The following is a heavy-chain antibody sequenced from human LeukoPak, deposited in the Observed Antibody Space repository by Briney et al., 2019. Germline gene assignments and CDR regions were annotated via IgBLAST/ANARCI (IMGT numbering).Heavy chain of an antibody. V-gene: IGHV1-18*01. CDR3: ARDLRIQLWFGSNYYYYMDV. CDR2: ISAYNGNT. D-gene: IGHD5-18*01. CDR1: GHTFTSYG. Sequence: ASVKVSCKASGHTFTSYGISWVRQAPGQGLEWMGWISAYNGNTNYAQKLQGRVTMTTDTSTSTAYMELRSLRSDDTAVYYCARDLRIQLWFGSNYYYYMDVWGKGTTVTVSS. J-gene: IGHJ6*03.